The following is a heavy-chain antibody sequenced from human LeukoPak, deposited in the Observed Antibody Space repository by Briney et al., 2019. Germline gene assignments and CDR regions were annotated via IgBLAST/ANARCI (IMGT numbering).Heavy chain of an antibody. CDR2: IWHDGSSR. D-gene: IGHD4-11*01. V-gene: IGHV3-33*06. CDR1: QFIFSHYA. Sequence: PGGSLTLSCTASQFIFSHYAVHWVRQAPGKGLEWVAVIWHDGSSRYYGDSVKGRFTISRDNSQNTVYLQMNSLRAEDTAVYFCAKDAQRGFDYSNSLQYWGQGTLVTVSS. CDR3: AKDAQRGFDYSNSLQY. J-gene: IGHJ4*02.